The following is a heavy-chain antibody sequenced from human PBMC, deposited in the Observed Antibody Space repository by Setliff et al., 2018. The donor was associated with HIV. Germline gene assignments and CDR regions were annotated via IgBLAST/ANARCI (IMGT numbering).Heavy chain of an antibody. D-gene: IGHD6-13*01. CDR3: ARSQHSSSLRYFDY. J-gene: IGHJ4*02. CDR2: IKQDGITK. Sequence: GGSLRLSCASSGFIFGDYWMTWVRQAPGKGLEWVASIKQDGITKYYVDSVKGRFTISRDNAKNSLYLHMDSLRAEDTAVYYCARSQHSSSLRYFDYWGQGTLVTVSS. V-gene: IGHV3-7*01. CDR1: GFIFGDYW.